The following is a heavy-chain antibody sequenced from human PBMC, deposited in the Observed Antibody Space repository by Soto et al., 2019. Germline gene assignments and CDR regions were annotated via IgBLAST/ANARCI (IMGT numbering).Heavy chain of an antibody. V-gene: IGHV4-59*01. D-gene: IGHD1-26*01. Sequence: SETLSLTCTVSGGSISSYYWSWIRQPPGKGLEWIGYIYYSGSTNYNPSPKSRVTISVDTSKNQFSLKLSSVTAADTAVYYCAGSSNWFDPWGQGTLVTVSS. J-gene: IGHJ5*02. CDR1: GGSISSYY. CDR2: IYYSGST. CDR3: AGSSNWFDP.